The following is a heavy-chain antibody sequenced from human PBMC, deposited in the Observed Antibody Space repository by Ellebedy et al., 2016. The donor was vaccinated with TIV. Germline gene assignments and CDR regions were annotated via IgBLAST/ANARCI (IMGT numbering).Heavy chain of an antibody. J-gene: IGHJ3*02. CDR2: INPNSGGT. CDR3: ARAGYSGYDEGGVDAIDI. V-gene: IGHV1-2*02. Sequence: ASVKVSCKASGYTFTGYYMHWVRQAPGQGLEWMGWINPNSGGTNFAQKLQGRVTMTTDTSTSTAYMELRRLTSDDTAVYYCARAGYSGYDEGGVDAIDIWGQGTMVTVSS. D-gene: IGHD5-12*01. CDR1: GYTFTGYY.